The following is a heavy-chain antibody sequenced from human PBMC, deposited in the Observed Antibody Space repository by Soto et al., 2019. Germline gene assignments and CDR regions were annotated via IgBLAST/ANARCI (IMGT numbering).Heavy chain of an antibody. D-gene: IGHD3-10*01. CDR3: ARVVVRGNWFDP. CDR1: GGTFSSYT. CDR2: IIPILGIA. J-gene: IGHJ5*02. Sequence: QVQLVQSGAEVKKPGSSVKVSCKASGGTFSSYTISWVRQAPGQGLEWMGRIIPILGIANYAQKFQGRVTIPADKSTSTAYMELSSLRSEDTAVYYCARVVVRGNWFDPWGQGTLVTVSS. V-gene: IGHV1-69*02.